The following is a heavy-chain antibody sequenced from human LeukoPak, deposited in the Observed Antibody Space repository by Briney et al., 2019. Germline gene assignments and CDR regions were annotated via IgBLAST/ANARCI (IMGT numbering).Heavy chain of an antibody. CDR2: IYTSGST. V-gene: IGHV4-61*02. J-gene: IGHJ5*02. CDR1: GGSISSGSYY. D-gene: IGHD3-3*01. Sequence: PSETLSLTCTVSGGSISSGSYYWSWIRQPAGKGLEWIGRIYTSGSTNYNPSLKSRVTISVDTSKNQFSLKLSSVTAADTAVYYCARFGGYDFWSGYYTTWGQGTLVTVSS. CDR3: ARFGGYDFWSGYYTT.